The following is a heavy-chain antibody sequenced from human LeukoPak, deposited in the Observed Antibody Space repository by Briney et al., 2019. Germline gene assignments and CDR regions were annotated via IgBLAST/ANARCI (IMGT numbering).Heavy chain of an antibody. CDR3: AREGDSYGTGDSDAFDI. V-gene: IGHV1-2*02. D-gene: IGHD5-18*01. Sequence: ASVKVSCKASGYTFTGYYMHWVRQAPGQGLEWMGWINPNSSGTNYAQKFQGRVTMTRDTSISTAYMELSRLRSDDTAVYYCAREGDSYGTGDSDAFDIWGQGTMVTVSS. J-gene: IGHJ3*02. CDR2: INPNSSGT. CDR1: GYTFTGYY.